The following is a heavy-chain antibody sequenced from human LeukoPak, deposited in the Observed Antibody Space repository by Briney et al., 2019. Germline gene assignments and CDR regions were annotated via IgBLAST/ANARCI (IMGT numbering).Heavy chain of an antibody. CDR2: IIPIFGTA. V-gene: IGHV1-69*06. CDR1: GGTFSSYA. Sequence: SVKVSCKASGGTFSSYAISWVRQAPGQGLEWMGGIIPIFGTANYAQKFQGRVTITADKSTSTAYMELSSLRSEDTAVYYCAENVDTAMVSAHAFDIWGQGTMVTVSS. J-gene: IGHJ3*02. D-gene: IGHD5-18*01. CDR3: AENVDTAMVSAHAFDI.